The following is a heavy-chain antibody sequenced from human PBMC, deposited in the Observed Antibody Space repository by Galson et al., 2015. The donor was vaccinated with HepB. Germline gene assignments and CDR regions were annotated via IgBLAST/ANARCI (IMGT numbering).Heavy chain of an antibody. CDR3: ARDSERGDGYANGYGY. V-gene: IGHV1-3*01. CDR2: INAGNGNT. D-gene: IGHD5-24*01. Sequence: SVKVSCKASGYTFTSYAMHWVRQAPGQRLEWMGWINAGNGNTKYSQKFQGRVTITRDTSASTAYMELSSLRSEDTAVYYCARDSERGDGYANGYGYWGQGTLVTVSS. J-gene: IGHJ4*02. CDR1: GYTFTSYA.